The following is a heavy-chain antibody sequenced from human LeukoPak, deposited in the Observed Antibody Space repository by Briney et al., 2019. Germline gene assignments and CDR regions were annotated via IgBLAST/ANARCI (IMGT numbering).Heavy chain of an antibody. J-gene: IGHJ6*02. CDR1: GFAISSSY. V-gene: IGHV3-23*01. Sequence: GGSLRLSCAASGFAISSSYMSWVRQAPGKGLEWVSSISGNGGSTYYADSVKGRFTISRDNSKNTLFLQMNSLRAEDTAVYYCANSKSGGTVFGVVAKYFYYGMDVWGQGTTVTVSS. CDR3: ANSKSGGTVFGVVAKYFYYGMDV. D-gene: IGHD3-3*01. CDR2: ISGNGGST.